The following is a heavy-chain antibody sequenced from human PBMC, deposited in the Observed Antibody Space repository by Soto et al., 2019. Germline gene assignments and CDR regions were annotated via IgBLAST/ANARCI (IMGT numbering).Heavy chain of an antibody. J-gene: IGHJ4*02. V-gene: IGHV1-69*12. CDR2: IIPIFGTT. D-gene: IGHD1-26*01. CDR1: GGTFGTYT. Sequence: QVQLVQSGAEVKKPGSSVKVSCKASGGTFGTYTITWVRQAPGHGLEWMGGIIPIFGTTNYAQKLQGRVTITADESTSTAYAELSSLRYEDTAVYYRRVGTTFLGYWGQGTLVTVS. CDR3: RVGTTFLGY.